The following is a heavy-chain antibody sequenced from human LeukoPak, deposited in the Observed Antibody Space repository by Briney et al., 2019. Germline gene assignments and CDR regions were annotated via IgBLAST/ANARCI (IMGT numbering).Heavy chain of an antibody. J-gene: IGHJ4*02. CDR1: GFTFSNSG. Sequence: GGSLKLSCADSGFTFSNSGMHWVRQASGTGLEWVGRIRSKANNYATVYAASVQGRFTISRDDSKRTAYLQMNSLKTEDTAVYYCTFSRSGYAGIDYWGQGTLVTVSS. CDR3: TFSRSGYAGIDY. D-gene: IGHD5-12*01. CDR2: IRSKANNYAT. V-gene: IGHV3-73*01.